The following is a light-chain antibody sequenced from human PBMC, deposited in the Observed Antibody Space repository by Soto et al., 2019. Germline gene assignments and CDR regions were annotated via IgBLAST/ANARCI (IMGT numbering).Light chain of an antibody. CDR2: EGS. CDR3: CSYAGSSTLV. Sequence: QSALTQPASVSGSPGQSITISCTGTSSDVGSYNLVSWYQQHPGKATKLMIYEGSKRPSGVSNRCSGSKSGNTASLTISGLQAEDEDEYYCCSYAGSSTLVFGGVTKLTVL. V-gene: IGLV2-23*01. CDR1: SSDVGSYNL. J-gene: IGLJ2*01.